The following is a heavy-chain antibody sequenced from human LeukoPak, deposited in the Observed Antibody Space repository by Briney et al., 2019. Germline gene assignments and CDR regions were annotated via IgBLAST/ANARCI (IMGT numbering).Heavy chain of an antibody. CDR1: GDSITNNY. CDR3: ARDRSAAPADY. CDR2: THDSGNS. V-gene: IGHV4-59*13. J-gene: IGHJ4*02. Sequence: SESLSLTCTVSGDSITNNYWAWIRQPPGKGLEWIGYTHDSGNSNYNPSLRSRVTISIDTSKNQFSLKLTSVTAADTAVYYCARDRSAAPADYWGQGTLVTVSS. D-gene: IGHD6-13*01.